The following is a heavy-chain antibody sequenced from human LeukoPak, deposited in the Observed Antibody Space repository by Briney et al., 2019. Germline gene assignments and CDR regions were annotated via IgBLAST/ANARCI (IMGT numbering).Heavy chain of an antibody. CDR2: TWYDGSYK. Sequence: GRSLRLSCAASGFTFSSYGMHWVRQAPGKGLKGVAVTWYDGSYKYYADSVKGRFTISRDNSKNTLYLQVNSLRAEDTAVYYCARDGDTTVSKERYFACWGQGTLVTVSS. J-gene: IGHJ4*02. D-gene: IGHD4-17*01. V-gene: IGHV3-33*01. CDR1: GFTFSSYG. CDR3: ARDGDTTVSKERYFAC.